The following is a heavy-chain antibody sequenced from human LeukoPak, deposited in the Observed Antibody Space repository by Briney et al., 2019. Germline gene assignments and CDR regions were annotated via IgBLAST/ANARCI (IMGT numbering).Heavy chain of an antibody. D-gene: IGHD3-22*01. Sequence: GGSLRLSCAASGFTFSSYSMNWVRQAPGKGLEWVSSISPSSNYIYYADSVKGRFTISRDNAKTSLYLQMNSLRAEDTAVYYCARGEYYYDGGYWGQGTLVTVSS. CDR1: GFTFSSYS. CDR2: ISPSSNYI. J-gene: IGHJ1*01. CDR3: ARGEYYYDGGY. V-gene: IGHV3-21*01.